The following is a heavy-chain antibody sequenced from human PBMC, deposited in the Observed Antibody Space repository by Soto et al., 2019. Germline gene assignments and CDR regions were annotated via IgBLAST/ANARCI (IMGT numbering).Heavy chain of an antibody. V-gene: IGHV3-74*01. D-gene: IGHD6-13*01. CDR1: GFTFSSYW. Sequence: PGGSLRLSCAASGFTFSSYWMHWVRQAPGKGLVWVSRINSGGSTTSYADSVKGRLTISRDNAKNTLYLQMNSLRAEDTAVYYCARGRGYVRVPTFQHWGQGTLVTVSS. CDR2: INSGGSTT. CDR3: ARGRGYVRVPTFQH. J-gene: IGHJ1*01.